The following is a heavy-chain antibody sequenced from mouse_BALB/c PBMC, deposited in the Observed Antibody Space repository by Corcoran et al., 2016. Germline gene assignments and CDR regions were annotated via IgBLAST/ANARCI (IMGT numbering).Heavy chain of an antibody. CDR2: INTYTGEP. Sequence: QIQLVQSGPELKKPGETVKISCKASGYTFTNYGMNWVKQAPGKGLKWMGWINTYTGEPTYADDFKGRFAFSLETSASTAYLQINNLKNEDTATYFCARGGNYWYFDVWGAGTTATVSS. D-gene: IGHD2-1*01. CDR3: ARGGNYWYFDV. CDR1: GYTFTNYG. J-gene: IGHJ1*01. V-gene: IGHV9-3-1*01.